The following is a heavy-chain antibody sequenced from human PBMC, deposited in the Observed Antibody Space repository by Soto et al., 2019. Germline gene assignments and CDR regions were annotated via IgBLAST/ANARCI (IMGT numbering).Heavy chain of an antibody. CDR3: ARIRGSYYYGMDV. Sequence: ASVKVSCKASGYMFVTYGINWVRQAPGQGLEWMGWISAYNGNTKYAQNLQGRVTMTTDASTSTAYMEMRSLRSDDTAVYYCARIRGSYYYGMDVWGQGTTVTVSS. CDR2: ISAYNGNT. CDR1: GYMFVTYG. D-gene: IGHD1-26*01. J-gene: IGHJ6*02. V-gene: IGHV1-18*01.